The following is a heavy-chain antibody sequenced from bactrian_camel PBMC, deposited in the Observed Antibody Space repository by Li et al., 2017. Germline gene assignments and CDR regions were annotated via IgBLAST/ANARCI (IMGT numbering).Heavy chain of an antibody. D-gene: IGHD8*01. CDR1: GFTFSSHW. Sequence: QVQLVESGGGLVQPGGSLRLSCAATGFTFSSHWMYWVRQAPGKGLEWVSTISGGGTTYHADSVKGRFTISRDKAKNTVYLQMTSLKPEDTAVYYCVRRYGTGAYYDFGYWGQGTQVTVS. CDR2: ISGGGTT. J-gene: IGHJ6*01. CDR3: VRRYGTGAYYDFGY. V-gene: IGHV3S25*01.